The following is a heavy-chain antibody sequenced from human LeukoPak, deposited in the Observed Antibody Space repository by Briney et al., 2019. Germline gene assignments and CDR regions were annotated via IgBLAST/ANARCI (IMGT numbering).Heavy chain of an antibody. J-gene: IGHJ5*02. D-gene: IGHD3-3*01. CDR1: GYTFTSYY. CDR2: INPSGGST. Sequence: GASVKVSCKASGYTFTSYYMHWVRQAPGQGLEWMGIINPSGGSTSYAQEFQGRVTMTRDTSTSTVYMELSSLRSEDTAVYYCARDFWSRWFDPWGQGTLVTVSS. CDR3: ARDFWSRWFDP. V-gene: IGHV1-46*01.